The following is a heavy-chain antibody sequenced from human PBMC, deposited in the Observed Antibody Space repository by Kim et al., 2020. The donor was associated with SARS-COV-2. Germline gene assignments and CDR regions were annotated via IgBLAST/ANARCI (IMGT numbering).Heavy chain of an antibody. Sequence: ASVKVSCKASGYTFTGYYMHWVRQAPGQGLEWMGRINPNSGGTNYAQKFQGRVTMTRDTSISTAYMELSRLRSDDTAVYYCARDVLDIVVVVAATWGQGTLVTVSS. D-gene: IGHD2-15*01. J-gene: IGHJ5*02. CDR2: INPNSGGT. CDR3: ARDVLDIVVVVAAT. CDR1: GYTFTGYY. V-gene: IGHV1-2*06.